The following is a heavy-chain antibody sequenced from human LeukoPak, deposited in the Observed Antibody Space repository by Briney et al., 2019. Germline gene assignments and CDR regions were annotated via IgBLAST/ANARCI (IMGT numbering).Heavy chain of an antibody. J-gene: IGHJ5*02. Sequence: PSETLSLTCAVYGGSFSGYYWSWIRQPSGKGLEWIGEINHSGSTNYNPSLKSRVTISVDTSKNQFSLKLSSVTAADTAVYYCARGSVDYYDSSGYYYGWFDPWGQGTLVTVSS. CDR2: INHSGST. D-gene: IGHD3-22*01. V-gene: IGHV4-34*01. CDR3: ARGSVDYYDSSGYYYGWFDP. CDR1: GGSFSGYY.